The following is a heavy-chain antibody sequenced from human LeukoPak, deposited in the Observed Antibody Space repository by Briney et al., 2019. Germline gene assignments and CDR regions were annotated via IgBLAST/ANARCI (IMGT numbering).Heavy chain of an antibody. CDR3: ARDSIEEYYDILTGWGLGFDY. CDR1: GGSISSGSYS. CDR2: IYPRGST. Sequence: SETLSLTCAVSGGSISSGSYSWSWIRQPPGKGLEWIGYIYPRGSTYYNPSLKSRVILSLDKSANQFSLNLSSVTAADTAVYYCARDSIEEYYDILTGWGLGFDYWGQGTLVTVSS. D-gene: IGHD3-9*01. J-gene: IGHJ4*02. V-gene: IGHV4-30-2*01.